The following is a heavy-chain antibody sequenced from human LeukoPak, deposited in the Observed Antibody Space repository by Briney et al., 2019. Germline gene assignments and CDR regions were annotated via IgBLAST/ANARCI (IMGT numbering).Heavy chain of an antibody. CDR2: ISAYNGNT. V-gene: IGHV1-18*01. J-gene: IGHJ4*02. Sequence: ASVKVSCKASGGTFSSYAISWVRQAPGQGLEWMGWISAYNGNTNYAQKLQGRVTMTTDTSTSTAYMELRSLRSDDTAVYYCARVSIAAAGYYFDYWGQGTLVTVSS. CDR1: GGTFSSYA. CDR3: ARVSIAAAGYYFDY. D-gene: IGHD6-13*01.